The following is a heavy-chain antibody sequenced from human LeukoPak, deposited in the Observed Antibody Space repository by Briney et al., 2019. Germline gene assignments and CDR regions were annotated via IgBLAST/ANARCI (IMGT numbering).Heavy chain of an antibody. Sequence: ASVKVSCKASGYTFTGYYMHWVRQAPGQGLEWMGWINPNSGGTNYAQKFQGRFTMTRDTSISTAYMELSRLRSDDTAVYYCARILGFRSGWYFVYWGQGTLVTVSS. CDR1: GYTFTGYY. J-gene: IGHJ4*02. CDR2: INPNSGGT. V-gene: IGHV1-2*02. CDR3: ARILGFRSGWYFVY. D-gene: IGHD6-19*01.